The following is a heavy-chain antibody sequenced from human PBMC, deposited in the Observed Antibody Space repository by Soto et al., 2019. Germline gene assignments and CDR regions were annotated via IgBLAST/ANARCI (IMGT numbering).Heavy chain of an antibody. CDR1: GGSFSGYY. D-gene: IGHD3-3*01. CDR3: ARGGFLEWLIWFDP. V-gene: IGHV4-34*01. CDR2: INHSGST. Sequence: SETLSLTCAVYGGSFSGYYWSWIRQPPGKGLEWIGEINHSGSTNYNPSLKSRVTISVDTSKNQFSLKLSSVTAADTAVYYCARGGFLEWLIWFDPWGQGTLVNVSS. J-gene: IGHJ5*02.